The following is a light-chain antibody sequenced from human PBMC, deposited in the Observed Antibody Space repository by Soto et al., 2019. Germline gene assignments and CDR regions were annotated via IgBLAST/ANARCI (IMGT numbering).Light chain of an antibody. CDR1: QSISSSF. J-gene: IGKJ1*01. CDR3: QQCGSSPET. CDR2: GAS. Sequence: IVMSHSPSTLSLSPWQRATLSFMSSQSISSSFLAWYQQKPGQAPRLLIYGASSRATGIPDRFSGSGSGTDFTLTISRLEPEDFAVYYCQQCGSSPETFGQGTKVDIK. V-gene: IGKV3-20*01.